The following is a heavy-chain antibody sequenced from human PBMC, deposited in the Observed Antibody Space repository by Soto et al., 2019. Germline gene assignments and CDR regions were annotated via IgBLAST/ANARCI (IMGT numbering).Heavy chain of an antibody. V-gene: IGHV4-30-4*01. CDR2: IYYSGST. Sequence: SETLSLTCTVSGGSISSGDYYWSWIRQPPGKGLEWIGNIYYSGSTYYNPSLKSRVTISVDTSKNQFSLKPSSVTAADTAVYYCARVVAYYSNYDTFDYWGQGTLVTVSS. CDR3: ARVVAYYSNYDTFDY. D-gene: IGHD4-4*01. J-gene: IGHJ4*02. CDR1: GGSISSGDYY.